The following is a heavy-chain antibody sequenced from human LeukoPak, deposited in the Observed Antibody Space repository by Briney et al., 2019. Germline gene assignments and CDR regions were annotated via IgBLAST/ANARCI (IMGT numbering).Heavy chain of an antibody. CDR1: GFSLSSYA. CDR3: AKDPDGQYTSSWDTVDY. V-gene: IGHV3-23*01. J-gene: IGHJ4*02. D-gene: IGHD6-13*01. CDR2: ICGSGVNT. Sequence: GGSLRLSCAASGFSLSSYAMNWVRQAPGKGLQWVSSICGSGVNTYYADSVKGRFTISRDKSKDTLYLQMNSLRADDTAVYYCAKDPDGQYTSSWDTVDYWGQGTLVTVSS.